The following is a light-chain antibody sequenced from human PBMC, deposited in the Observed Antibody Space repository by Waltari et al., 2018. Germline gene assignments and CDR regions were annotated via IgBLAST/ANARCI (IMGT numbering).Light chain of an antibody. CDR3: QQRRNWPLT. CDR1: QSVGTY. V-gene: IGKV3-11*01. J-gene: IGKJ4*01. CDR2: DAS. Sequence: EIVLTQSPDILSFSPGERATLSCRASQSVGTYLAWYQQRPGHSPRLLIYDASYRATGIPDSFSGSGSETDFTLTISSLQPEDFAVYYCQQRRNWPLTFGGGTRVQI.